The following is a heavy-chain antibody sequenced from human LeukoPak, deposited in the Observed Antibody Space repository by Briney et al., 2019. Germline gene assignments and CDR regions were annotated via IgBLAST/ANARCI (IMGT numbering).Heavy chain of an antibody. CDR3: AKTNRVKGYYGSGSYYLDS. Sequence: GESLKISCKASGYSFTTYWIGWVRPMPGKGLEWMGIIYPGDSDTKYSPSFQGQATISVDKSTSTAYLQWSSLQASDTAMYYCAKTNRVKGYYGSGSYYLDSWGQGTLVTVSS. CDR2: IYPGDSDT. D-gene: IGHD3-10*01. V-gene: IGHV5-51*01. CDR1: GYSFTTYW. J-gene: IGHJ4*02.